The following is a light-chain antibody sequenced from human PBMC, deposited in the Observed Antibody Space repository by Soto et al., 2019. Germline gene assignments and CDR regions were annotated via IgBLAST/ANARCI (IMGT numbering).Light chain of an antibody. Sequence: QSALTQPASVSGSPGQSIAISCTGTSSDVGGYNYVSWYQEHPGKAPKLIIYDVSNRPSGVSNRFSGSKSGNTASLTISGLQAEDEADYYCSSYVSSGTYVFGTGTQLTVL. J-gene: IGLJ1*01. CDR3: SSYVSSGTYV. V-gene: IGLV2-14*01. CDR2: DVS. CDR1: SSDVGGYNY.